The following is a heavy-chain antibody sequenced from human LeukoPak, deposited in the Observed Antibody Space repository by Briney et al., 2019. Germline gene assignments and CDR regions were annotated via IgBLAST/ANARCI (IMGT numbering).Heavy chain of an antibody. J-gene: IGHJ4*02. CDR1: GGSVSSGSYY. V-gene: IGHV4-61*01. Sequence: SETLSLTCTVSGGSVSSGSYYWSWIRQPPGKGLEWIGYIYYSGSTNYNPSLKSRVTISVDTSKNQFSLKLSSVTAADTAVYYCARNPIWNDVSGFDYWGQGTLVTVSS. CDR2: IYYSGST. CDR3: ARNPIWNDVSGFDY. D-gene: IGHD1-1*01.